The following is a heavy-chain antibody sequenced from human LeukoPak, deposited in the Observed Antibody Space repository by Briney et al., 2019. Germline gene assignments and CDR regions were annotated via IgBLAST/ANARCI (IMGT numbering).Heavy chain of an antibody. Sequence: GGSLRLSCAAPGFTFTTYGMHWVRQAPGKGLQWVAFIFYDGSLKYYGDSVKGRFSISRDNSKNTVSLQMNSLRAEDTAVYYCAKEDSPGWYGVDYWGQGTLVTVSS. V-gene: IGHV3-30*02. J-gene: IGHJ4*02. CDR3: AKEDSPGWYGVDY. D-gene: IGHD6-19*01. CDR2: IFYDGSLK. CDR1: GFTFTTYG.